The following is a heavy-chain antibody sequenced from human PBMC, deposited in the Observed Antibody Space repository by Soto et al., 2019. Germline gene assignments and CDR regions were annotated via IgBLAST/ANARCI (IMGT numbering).Heavy chain of an antibody. CDR1: GFTFSSYW. D-gene: IGHD3-3*01. CDR2: IKQDGSEK. V-gene: IGHV3-7*03. Sequence: VGSLRLSCAASGFTFSSYWMSWVRQAPGKGLEWVANIKQDGSEKYYVDSVKGRFTISRDNAKNSLYLQMNSLRAEDTAVYYCARDPRISNFWSGYSSTKQDWFDPWGQGTLVTVSS. J-gene: IGHJ5*02. CDR3: ARDPRISNFWSGYSSTKQDWFDP.